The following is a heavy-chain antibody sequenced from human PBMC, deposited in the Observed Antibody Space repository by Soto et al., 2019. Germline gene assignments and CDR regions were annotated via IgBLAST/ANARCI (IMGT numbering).Heavy chain of an antibody. Sequence: GGSLRLSCAASGFTFSSYAMSWVRQAPGKGLEWVSAISGSGGSTYYADSVKGRFTISRDNSKNTLYLQMNSLRAEDTAVYYCASIPTGIAAAGVNLWGQGTLVTVSS. V-gene: IGHV3-23*01. CDR2: ISGSGGST. J-gene: IGHJ4*02. CDR1: GFTFSSYA. CDR3: ASIPTGIAAAGVNL. D-gene: IGHD6-13*01.